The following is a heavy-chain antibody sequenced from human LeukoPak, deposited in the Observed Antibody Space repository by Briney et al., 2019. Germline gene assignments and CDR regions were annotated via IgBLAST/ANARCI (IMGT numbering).Heavy chain of an antibody. V-gene: IGHV3-48*03. Sequence: GGSLRLSCAASGFTFSTYEINWVRQAPGKGLEWISYISSSANTIYYADSVKGRFTISRDNAKHSLYLQMNSLRAGDTAVYYCATRSGWTFDYWGQGTLVTVSS. J-gene: IGHJ4*02. CDR2: ISSSANTI. D-gene: IGHD2-15*01. CDR3: ATRSGWTFDY. CDR1: GFTFSTYE.